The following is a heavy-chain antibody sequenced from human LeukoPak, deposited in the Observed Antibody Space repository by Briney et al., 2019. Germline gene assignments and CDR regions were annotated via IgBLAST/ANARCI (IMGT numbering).Heavy chain of an antibody. V-gene: IGHV3-23*01. D-gene: IGHD6-13*01. CDR1: GFTFSSYA. CDR2: ISGSGGST. CDR3: AKVRIPGSSWSPEEYYFDY. J-gene: IGHJ4*02. Sequence: GGSLRLSCAASGFTFSSYAMSWVRQAPGKGLDWVSAISGSGGSTYYADSVKGRFTISRDNSKNTLYLQMNSLRAEDTAVYYCAKVRIPGSSWSPEEYYFDYWGQGTLVTVSS.